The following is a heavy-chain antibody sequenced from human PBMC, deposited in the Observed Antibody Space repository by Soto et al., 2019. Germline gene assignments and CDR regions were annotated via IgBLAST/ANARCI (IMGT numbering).Heavy chain of an antibody. CDR3: ARTRGHTSGLFES. V-gene: IGHV4-61*01. CDR2: IYYSGST. Sequence: PSETLSLTCIVSGDSVSSGFYYWTWIRQSPVKGLEWIGNIYYSGSTEYNPSLTSRVTISFDMSKNQLSLTLTSVTAADSAVYFCARTRGHTSGLFESWGQGTKVTVSS. J-gene: IGHJ3*02. CDR1: GDSVSSGFYY. D-gene: IGHD5-18*01.